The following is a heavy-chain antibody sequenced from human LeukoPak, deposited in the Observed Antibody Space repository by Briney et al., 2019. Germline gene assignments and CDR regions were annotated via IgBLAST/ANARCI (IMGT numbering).Heavy chain of an antibody. J-gene: IGHJ6*02. V-gene: IGHV3-74*01. CDR1: GVPFTSYW. CDR2: ISSDGTDT. CDR3: ARDVNHAMDV. Sequence: PGGSLKLSCAASGVPFTSYWMHWVRQAPGKGLVWVSRISSDGTDTTYAASVKGRFTISRDNAKNTLYLQMNSLRAEDTAVYYCARDVNHAMDVWGQGTTVIVSS.